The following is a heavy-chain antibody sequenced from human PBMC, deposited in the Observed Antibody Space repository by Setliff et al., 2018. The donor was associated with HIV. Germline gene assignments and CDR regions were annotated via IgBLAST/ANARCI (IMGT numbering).Heavy chain of an antibody. J-gene: IGHJ4*02. D-gene: IGHD3-9*01. Sequence: ASVKVSCKTFGYRFTDFYVNWVRQAPGQGIEWMGWINPKSGATKNAQKCQGRVTMTRDTSISTVYMELSSLRSDDTALYFCARRAEDLAINPPSFDYYFDYWGQGTPVTVSS. CDR1: GYRFTDFY. V-gene: IGHV1-2*02. CDR2: INPKSGAT. CDR3: ARRAEDLAINPPSFDYYFDY.